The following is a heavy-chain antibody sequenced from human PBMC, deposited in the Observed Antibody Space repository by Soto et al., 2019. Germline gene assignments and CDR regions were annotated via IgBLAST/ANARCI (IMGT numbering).Heavy chain of an antibody. Sequence: EVQLVESGGGLVQPGGSLKLSCAASGFTFTDSAIHWVRQASGKGPEWVGRIRNKVNTYATAYAASVKGRFTISRDDATGTTYLQMNSLKTEDTAVYYCSRRRDWTATDPLDSWGQGTLVTVSS. D-gene: IGHD2-21*01. CDR2: IRNKVNTYAT. V-gene: IGHV3-73*02. CDR3: SRRRDWTATDPLDS. CDR1: GFTFTDSA. J-gene: IGHJ4*02.